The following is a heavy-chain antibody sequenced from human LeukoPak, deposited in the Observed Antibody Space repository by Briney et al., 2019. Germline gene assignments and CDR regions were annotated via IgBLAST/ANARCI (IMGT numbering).Heavy chain of an antibody. CDR2: LNPNNGGT. V-gene: IGHV1-2*06. J-gene: IGHJ4*02. Sequence: ASVKVSCKASGYTFTAYYIHWVRQAPGQGLEWMGQLNPNNGGTNFAQNFQGRVTMTRDTSISTAFMELNRLTSDDTAVYYCARDHTYCSGGNCYFDYWGQGTLVTVSS. CDR3: ARDHTYCSGGNCYFDY. D-gene: IGHD2-15*01. CDR1: GYTFTAYY.